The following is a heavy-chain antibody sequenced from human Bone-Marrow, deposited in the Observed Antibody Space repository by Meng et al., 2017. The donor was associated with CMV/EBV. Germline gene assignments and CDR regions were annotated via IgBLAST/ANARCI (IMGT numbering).Heavy chain of an antibody. CDR3: ARKMTTVTTARWHYFDH. J-gene: IGHJ4*02. Sequence: GESLKISCASSGFTFSSYAMHWVRKAPGKGLEWVAVISYDGSNKYYADSVKGRFTISRDNSKNTLYLQMNSLRAEDTAVYYCARKMTTVTTARWHYFDHWGQGTLVTVSS. V-gene: IGHV3-30*04. D-gene: IGHD4-17*01. CDR2: ISYDGSNK. CDR1: GFTFSSYA.